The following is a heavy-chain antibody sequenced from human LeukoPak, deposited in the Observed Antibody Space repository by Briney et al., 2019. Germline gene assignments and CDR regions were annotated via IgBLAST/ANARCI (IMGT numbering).Heavy chain of an antibody. V-gene: IGHV1-8*01. Sequence: ASVKVSCKASGYTFTSYDINWVRQATGQGLEWMGWMNPNSGNTGYAQKFQGRVTMTRNTSISTVYMELSSLRSEDTAVYYCARDGVGAGGPGYYYYMDVWGKGTTVTVSS. J-gene: IGHJ6*03. D-gene: IGHD1-26*01. CDR1: GYTFTSYD. CDR2: MNPNSGNT. CDR3: ARDGVGAGGPGYYYYMDV.